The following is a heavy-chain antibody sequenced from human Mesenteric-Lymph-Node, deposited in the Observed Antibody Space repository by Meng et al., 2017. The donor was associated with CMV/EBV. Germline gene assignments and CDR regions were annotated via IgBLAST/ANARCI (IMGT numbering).Heavy chain of an antibody. J-gene: IGHJ4*02. CDR3: ARVRSGWSGGALDY. CDR1: GGSISTYY. V-gene: IGHV4-59*01. Sequence: SETLSLTCTVSGGSISTYYWSWIRQPPGKGLEWIGYIYYTGSTNYNPSLNSRVTISVDPSKNQFSLKLSSVTAADTAVYYCARVRSGWSGGALDYWGQGTLVTVSS. D-gene: IGHD3-3*01. CDR2: IYYTGST.